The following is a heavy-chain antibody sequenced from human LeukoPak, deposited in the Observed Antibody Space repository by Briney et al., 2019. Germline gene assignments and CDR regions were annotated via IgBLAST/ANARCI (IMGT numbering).Heavy chain of an antibody. Sequence: SETLSLTCTVSGGSISSYYWSWIRQPPGKGLEWIGYIYYSGSTNYNPSLKSRVTISVDTSKNQFSLKLSSVTAADTAVYYCARGFYGGNSHYFDYWGQGTLVTVSS. J-gene: IGHJ4*02. CDR1: GGSISSYY. D-gene: IGHD4-23*01. V-gene: IGHV4-59*01. CDR3: ARGFYGGNSHYFDY. CDR2: IYYSGST.